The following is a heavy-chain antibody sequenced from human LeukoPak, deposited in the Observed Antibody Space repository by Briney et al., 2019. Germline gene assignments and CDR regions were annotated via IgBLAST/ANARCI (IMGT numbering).Heavy chain of an antibody. J-gene: IGHJ4*02. CDR3: ARGSIAAAGSFPDY. D-gene: IGHD6-13*01. V-gene: IGHV3-53*05. Sequence: PGGSLRLSCAASGFTVSSNYMSWVRQAPGKGLEWVSVIYSGGSTYYADSVKGRFTISRDNSKNTLYLQMGSLRAEDMAVYYCARGSIAAAGSFPDYWGQGTLVTVSS. CDR1: GFTVSSNY. CDR2: IYSGGST.